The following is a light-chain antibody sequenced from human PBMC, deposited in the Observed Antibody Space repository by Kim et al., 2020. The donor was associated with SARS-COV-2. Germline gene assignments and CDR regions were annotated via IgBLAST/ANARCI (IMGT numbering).Light chain of an antibody. CDR2: YDS. V-gene: IGLV3-21*04. CDR3: QVSDISSDHPCV. J-gene: IGLJ1*01. CDR1: NIGSKT. Sequence: SYELTQPPSVSVAPGKTARITCGGNNIGSKTVQWYQQKPGQAPVLVIFYDSDRPSGIPERFSGSNSGNTATLTISRVEAGDEADYYCQVSDISSDHPCVFATGTKVTVL.